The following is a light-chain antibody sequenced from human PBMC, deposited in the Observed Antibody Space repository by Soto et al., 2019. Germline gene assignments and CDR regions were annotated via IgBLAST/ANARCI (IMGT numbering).Light chain of an antibody. CDR1: QSISTY. V-gene: IGKV1-39*01. J-gene: IGKJ5*01. Sequence: DIQLTQSPSPLSASVGDRVAITCLASQSISTYLNWYQQKPGKAPKVLIYAASNLQSGVPPRFSGSGYGTDGTLTISSLQPEDVATYFCQQSYRTPITFGQGTRLEIK. CDR2: AAS. CDR3: QQSYRTPIT.